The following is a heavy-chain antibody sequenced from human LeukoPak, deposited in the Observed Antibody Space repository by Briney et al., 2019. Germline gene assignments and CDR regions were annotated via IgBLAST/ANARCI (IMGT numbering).Heavy chain of an antibody. CDR3: ARGEFTRGVSGSYYLGNY. Sequence: GASVKVSCKASGYTFTSYDINWVRQATGQGLEWMGWMNPNSGNTGYAQKFQGRVTMTGDTSISTAYMELSSLRSEDTAVYYCARGEFTRGVSGSYYLGNYWGQGTLVTVSS. CDR2: MNPNSGNT. CDR1: GYTFTSYD. D-gene: IGHD1-26*01. J-gene: IGHJ4*02. V-gene: IGHV1-8*01.